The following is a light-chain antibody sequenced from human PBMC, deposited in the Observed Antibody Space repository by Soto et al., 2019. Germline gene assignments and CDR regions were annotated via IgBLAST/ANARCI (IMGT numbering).Light chain of an antibody. Sequence: DIQMTQSPSSLSASVGDRVTITCRASQSISSYLNWYQQKPGKAPKLLIYAASSLQSGVPSRFSGSGSGTDFTLTINSLQPEDFATYYWQQSYSTLYTFGQGTKLEIK. CDR3: QQSYSTLYT. V-gene: IGKV1-39*01. CDR1: QSISSY. J-gene: IGKJ2*01. CDR2: AAS.